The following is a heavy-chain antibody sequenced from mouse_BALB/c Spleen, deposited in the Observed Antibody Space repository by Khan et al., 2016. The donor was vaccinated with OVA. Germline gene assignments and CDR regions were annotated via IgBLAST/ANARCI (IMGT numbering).Heavy chain of an antibody. V-gene: IGHV2-6-1*01. CDR2: IWSDGST. CDR1: GFSLTNYG. CDR3: ARQPYYHYNIMDY. J-gene: IGHJ4*01. Sequence: QVQLKESGPGLVAPSQSLSITCTLSGFSLTNYGIHWVRQPPGKGLEWLVVIWSDGSTTYNSALKSRLTIRKDNSKSQVFLKMNSLQTDDTAVYFCARQPYYHYNIMDYWGQGTAVTVSS. D-gene: IGHD2-10*01.